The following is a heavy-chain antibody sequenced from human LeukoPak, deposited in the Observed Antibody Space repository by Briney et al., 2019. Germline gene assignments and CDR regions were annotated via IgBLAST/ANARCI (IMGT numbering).Heavy chain of an antibody. CDR1: GFTVTGYY. CDR3: TRGGPEGSGYSYGSHDY. Sequence: ASVKVSCTASGFTVTGYYMHWVRQTPRQRLEWMGWIYPNSGATNYAQKFQGRVTMTRDTSISTVYMELSRLRSDDTAVYYCTRGGPEGSGYSYGSHDYWGQGTLVTVSS. J-gene: IGHJ4*02. D-gene: IGHD5-18*01. CDR2: IYPNSGAT. V-gene: IGHV1-2*02.